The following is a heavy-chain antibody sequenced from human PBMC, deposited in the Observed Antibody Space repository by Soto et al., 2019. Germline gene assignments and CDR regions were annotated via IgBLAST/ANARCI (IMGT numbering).Heavy chain of an antibody. Sequence: QLQLQESGPRLVKPSETLSLTCAVSGGSSRQSSYFWGWIRQPPGKGLEWIASVYYSGTPYYSPSLKSRVPISIDTSKTPISLKLNSLTAADTAVYYCARADTAMAPPGSWGQGILVTVSS. D-gene: IGHD5-18*01. V-gene: IGHV4-39*01. J-gene: IGHJ5*02. CDR2: VYYSGTP. CDR3: ARADTAMAPPGS. CDR1: GGSSRQSSYF.